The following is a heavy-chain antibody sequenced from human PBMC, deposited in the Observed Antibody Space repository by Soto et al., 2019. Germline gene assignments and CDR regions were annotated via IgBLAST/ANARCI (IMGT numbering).Heavy chain of an antibody. Sequence: GGSLRLSCSASGFTFSDENMSWVRQVPGKGLEWVSGISGGGSYIFYADSVQGRFSISRDNTKNSLFLEMNSLRVEDTAVYYCARDSDCHSTSCFFPPHVWGQGTTVTVSS. J-gene: IGHJ6*02. V-gene: IGHV3-21*06. CDR1: GFTFSDEN. CDR3: ARDSDCHSTSCFFPPHV. D-gene: IGHD2-2*01. CDR2: ISGGGSYI.